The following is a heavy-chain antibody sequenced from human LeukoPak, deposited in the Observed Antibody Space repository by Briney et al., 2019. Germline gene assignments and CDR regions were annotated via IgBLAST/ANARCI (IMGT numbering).Heavy chain of an antibody. CDR2: INSDGKTT. Sequence: GGSLRLSCVVSGFTFSNYWMHWVRQVPGRGLLWVAHINSDGKTTGYADSVKGRFTVSRDNAKNTLYLQMSSLRAEDTAVYYCARAYNKKFDYWGQGSLVTVSS. J-gene: IGHJ4*02. CDR1: GFTFSNYW. CDR3: ARAYNKKFDY. V-gene: IGHV3-74*01. D-gene: IGHD1-14*01.